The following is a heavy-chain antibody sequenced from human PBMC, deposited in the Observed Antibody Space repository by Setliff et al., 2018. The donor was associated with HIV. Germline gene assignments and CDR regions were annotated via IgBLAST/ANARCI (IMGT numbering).Heavy chain of an antibody. CDR3: TRKLAPGHGMDV. J-gene: IGHJ6*02. V-gene: IGHV3-74*01. CDR1: GFTFSSYW. CDR2: MNTDGSST. Sequence: GGSLRLSCAASGFTFSSYWMHWVRQAPGKGLVWVFGMNTDGSSTRYADSVKGRFTISRDNAKNMLYLQMDSLRVEDTTVYYCTRKLAPGHGMDVWGQGTTVTVSS. D-gene: IGHD3-3*02.